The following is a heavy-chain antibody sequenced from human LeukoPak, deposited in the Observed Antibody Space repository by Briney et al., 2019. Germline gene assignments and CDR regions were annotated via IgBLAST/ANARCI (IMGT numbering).Heavy chain of an antibody. D-gene: IGHD1-26*01. V-gene: IGHV3-53*01. CDR1: GFSVNYNY. CDR2: MHTDGSS. J-gene: IGHJ4*02. Sequence: GGSLRLSCTASGFSVNYNYMSWVRQAPGEGLEWVSVMHTDGSSYYADSVKGRFTTSRDNSKNTVYLQMNSLRAEDTAIYYCATDGSQLDYWGQGTLVTVSS. CDR3: ATDGSQLDY.